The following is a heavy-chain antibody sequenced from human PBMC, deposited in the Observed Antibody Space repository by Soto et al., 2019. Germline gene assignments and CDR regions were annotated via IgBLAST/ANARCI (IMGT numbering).Heavy chain of an antibody. V-gene: IGHV3-7*04. D-gene: IGHD6-13*01. Sequence: GGSLRLSCAASGFTFSPYWMSWVRQAPGKGLEWVANIKQDGSEKKYVDSVKGRFIMSRDNAENSMYLQMNSLRAEDTAVYYCARERSRALDHWGQGTLVTVSS. J-gene: IGHJ4*02. CDR2: IKQDGSEK. CDR1: GFTFSPYW. CDR3: ARERSRALDH.